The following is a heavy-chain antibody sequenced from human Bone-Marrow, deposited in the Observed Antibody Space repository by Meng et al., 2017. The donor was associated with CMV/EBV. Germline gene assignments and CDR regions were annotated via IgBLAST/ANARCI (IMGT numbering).Heavy chain of an antibody. J-gene: IGHJ4*02. CDR1: GFTFSSYW. CDR2: IKQDGSEK. D-gene: IGHD2-2*01. V-gene: IGHV3-7*01. Sequence: GGSLGLSCAASGFTFSSYWMSWVRQAPGKGLEWVANIKQDGSEKYYVDSVRGRFTISRDNGENSLFLQMSRLRVEDTAVYYCGPSSSGRGGFDFWGQGTLVTVSS. CDR3: GPSSSGRGGFDF.